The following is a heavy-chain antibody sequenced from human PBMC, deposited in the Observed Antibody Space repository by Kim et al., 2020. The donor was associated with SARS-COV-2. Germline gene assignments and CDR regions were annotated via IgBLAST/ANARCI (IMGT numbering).Heavy chain of an antibody. Sequence: SETLSLTCTVSGGSISSGGYYWSWIRQHPGKGLEWIGYIYYSGSTYYNPSLKSRVTISVDTSKKQFSLKLTSVTAADTAVYYCAGEAVGYSRSWCEPYNGFGPWGQGTLVTVSS. D-gene: IGHD6-13*01. CDR2: IYYSGST. CDR3: AGEAVGYSRSWCEPYNGFGP. J-gene: IGHJ5*02. CDR1: GGSISSGGYY. V-gene: IGHV4-31*03.